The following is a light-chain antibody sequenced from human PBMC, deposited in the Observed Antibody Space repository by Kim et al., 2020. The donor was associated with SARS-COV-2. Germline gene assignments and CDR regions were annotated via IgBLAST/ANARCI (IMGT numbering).Light chain of an antibody. CDR2: QDN. CDR3: QAWDSSTVV. Sequence: VSPRQTASITCSGDKLGDKYACWYQQKPGQSPVLVIYQDNKRPSGIPERFSGSNSGNTATLTISGTQAMDEADYYCQAWDSSTVVFGGGTQLTVL. CDR1: KLGDKY. V-gene: IGLV3-1*01. J-gene: IGLJ2*01.